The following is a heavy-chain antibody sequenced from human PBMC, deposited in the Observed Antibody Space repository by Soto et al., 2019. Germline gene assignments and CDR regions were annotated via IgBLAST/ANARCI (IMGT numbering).Heavy chain of an antibody. CDR3: ARDLPPFDYDSSGYFIDY. D-gene: IGHD3-22*01. V-gene: IGHV3-21*01. J-gene: IGHJ4*02. Sequence: GSLRLSCAASGFTFSSYSMNWVRQAPGKGLEWVSSISSSSSYIYYADSVKGRFTISRDNAKNSLYLQMNSLRAEDTAVYYCARDLPPFDYDSSGYFIDYWGQGTLVTASS. CDR1: GFTFSSYS. CDR2: ISSSSSYI.